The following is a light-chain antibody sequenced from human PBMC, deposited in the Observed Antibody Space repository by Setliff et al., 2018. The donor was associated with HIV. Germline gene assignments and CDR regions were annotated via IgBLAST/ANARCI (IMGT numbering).Light chain of an antibody. Sequence: QSALTQPASVSGSPGQSITISCTGTSSDVGRYSYVAWYQQHPGKAPKLIIYEVRNRPSGVSNRFSGAKSGNTASLTISGLQAEDEADYYCSSYAITNTLPFGTGTKVTV. J-gene: IGLJ1*01. CDR1: SSDVGRYSY. CDR2: EVR. V-gene: IGLV2-14*01. CDR3: SSYAITNTLP.